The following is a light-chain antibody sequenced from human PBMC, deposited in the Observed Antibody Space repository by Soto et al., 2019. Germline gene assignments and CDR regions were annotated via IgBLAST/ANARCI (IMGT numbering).Light chain of an antibody. CDR3: LQHNSYPLT. J-gene: IGKJ4*01. V-gene: IGKV1-17*01. Sequence: DIQMTQSPSSLSASVGDRVTITCRASQGIRNDVGWYQQKPGKAPKRLIYAASSLQSGDPSRFSGSGSGTEFTLTISSLQPEDFATYYCLQHNSYPLTFGGGTKVEIK. CDR2: AAS. CDR1: QGIRND.